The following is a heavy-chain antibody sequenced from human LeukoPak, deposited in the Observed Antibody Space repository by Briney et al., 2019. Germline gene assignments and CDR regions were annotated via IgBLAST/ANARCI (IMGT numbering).Heavy chain of an antibody. V-gene: IGHV3-30*03. J-gene: IGHJ4*02. CDR2: ISYDGSNE. D-gene: IGHD2-15*01. CDR3: ARNLAYCSAGRCYLDS. Sequence: GGSLRLSCAASGLTFSTYGMHWVRQAPGKGLEWVALISYDGSNEYYADSVKGRFTISRDNSKNTLCLQMNSLSADDTAVYYCARNLAYCSAGRCYLDSWGQGTLVTVSS. CDR1: GLTFSTYG.